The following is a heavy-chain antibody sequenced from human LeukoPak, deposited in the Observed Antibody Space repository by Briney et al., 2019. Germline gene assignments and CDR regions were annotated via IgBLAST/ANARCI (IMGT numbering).Heavy chain of an antibody. CDR1: GGSFSGYY. CDR3: ARGRARGYSTVGWFDP. D-gene: IGHD6-13*01. Sequence: SETLSLTCAVYGGSFSGYYWSWIRQPPGKGLEWIGEINHSGSTNYNPSLKSRVTISVDTSKNQFSLKLGSVTAADTAVYYCARGRARGYSTVGWFDPWGQGTLVTVSS. CDR2: INHSGST. V-gene: IGHV4-34*01. J-gene: IGHJ5*02.